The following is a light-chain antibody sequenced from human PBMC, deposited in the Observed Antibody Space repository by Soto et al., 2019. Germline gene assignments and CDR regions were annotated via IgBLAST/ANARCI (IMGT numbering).Light chain of an antibody. V-gene: IGLV2-14*01. J-gene: IGLJ2*01. CDR2: AVS. CDR1: SSDVGGYNH. Sequence: QSVLSQPASVSGSPGQSITISCTGTSSDVGGYNHVSWYQHSPGKAPKLILFAVSDRPSGVSHRFSGSKSGNTASLTISGLQAEDEADYYCCSYTSLSTVVFGGGTKLTVL. CDR3: CSYTSLSTVV.